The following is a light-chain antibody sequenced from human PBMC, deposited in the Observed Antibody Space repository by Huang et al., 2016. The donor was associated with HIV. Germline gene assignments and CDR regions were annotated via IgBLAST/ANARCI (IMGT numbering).Light chain of an antibody. CDR2: NTA. CDR3: QQRSNWPIT. V-gene: IGKV3-11*01. J-gene: IGKJ5*01. Sequence: EIVLTQSPATLSLSPGERATLSCRASQSVSSYLAWYQHKPGQAPRLLIYNTATGATGIPARFSGGGSGTDFTLTISSLEPEDCAVYYCQQRSNWPITFGQGTRLEI. CDR1: QSVSSY.